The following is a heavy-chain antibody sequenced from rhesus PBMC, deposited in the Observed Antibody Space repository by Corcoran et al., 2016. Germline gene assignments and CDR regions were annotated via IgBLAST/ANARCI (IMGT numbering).Heavy chain of an antibody. V-gene: IGHV4-106*01. J-gene: IGHJ4*01. CDR1: GGSISDEYY. CDR2: IFGSGGDT. D-gene: IGHD6-31*01. Sequence: QVQLQESGPGLVKPSETLSLTCAVSGGSISDEYYWSWIRQPPGKGLEWIGYIFGSGGDTTYNPSLKNRVTISIDTSKNQFSLKLSSVTAADTAVYYCARRTDSSGWYWYFDYWGQGVLVTVSS. CDR3: ARRTDSSGWYWYFDY.